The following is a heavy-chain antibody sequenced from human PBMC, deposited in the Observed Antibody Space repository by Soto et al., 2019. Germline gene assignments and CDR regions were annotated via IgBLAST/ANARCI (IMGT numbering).Heavy chain of an antibody. J-gene: IGHJ5*02. V-gene: IGHV3-30*18. CDR1: GFTFSNYG. Sequence: QVQLVGSGGGVVQPGRSLRLSCAASGFTFSNYGMHWVRQAPGKGLEWVAVISYDGSNKYYADSVKGRFTISRDNSENTLYLQMDSLRAEDTAVYYCTKDHLPTTVTTPWFDLWGQGTRVTVSS. CDR2: ISYDGSNK. CDR3: TKDHLPTTVTTPWFDL. D-gene: IGHD4-17*01.